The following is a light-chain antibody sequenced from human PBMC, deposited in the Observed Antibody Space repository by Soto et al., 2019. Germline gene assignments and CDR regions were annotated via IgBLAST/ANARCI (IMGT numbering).Light chain of an antibody. Sequence: DVVMTQSPLSLPVTLGQSASLSRRSSQSLLHSDGNTYLTWFHQRPGQSPRRLIYKVSNRESGVPDRFSGSGSGTDFTLKISRVEAEDVGLYYCMQGTHWPTFGQGTRLEIK. CDR3: MQGTHWPT. CDR1: QSLLHSDGNTY. J-gene: IGKJ5*01. CDR2: KVS. V-gene: IGKV2-30*02.